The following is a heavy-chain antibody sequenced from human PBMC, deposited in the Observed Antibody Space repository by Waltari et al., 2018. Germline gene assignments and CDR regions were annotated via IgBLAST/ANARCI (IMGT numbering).Heavy chain of an antibody. J-gene: IGHJ3*02. CDR1: GCSINSSY. Sequence: QVQLQESGPGLVKPSETLSLTCTVSGCSINSSYWRWIRRPPGKGLEWIAYVYYSGNANYNPSLMYRVTISLVTSTNQVSLKLRSVTAADTAVYYCATSWIWSVGVSDTGPDAVDIWGQGTMVTVSS. CDR2: VYYSGNA. CDR3: ATSWIWSVGVSDTGPDAVDI. D-gene: IGHD3-3*01. V-gene: IGHV4-59*01.